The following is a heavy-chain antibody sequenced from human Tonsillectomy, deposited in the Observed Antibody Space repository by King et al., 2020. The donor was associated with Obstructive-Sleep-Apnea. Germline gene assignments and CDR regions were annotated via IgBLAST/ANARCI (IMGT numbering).Heavy chain of an antibody. V-gene: IGHV3-23*04. CDR2: ISGSGGST. CDR1: GFTFRSYA. Sequence: VQLVESGGGLVQPGGSLRLSCAASGFTFRSYAMNWVRQAPGKGLEWVSTISGSGGSTHYADSVKGRFTISRDNSKNTLYLQMNSLRAGDTAVYYCAKLQYCSSGSCYLFDYWGQGTLVTVSS. J-gene: IGHJ4*02. D-gene: IGHD2-15*01. CDR3: AKLQYCSSGSCYLFDY.